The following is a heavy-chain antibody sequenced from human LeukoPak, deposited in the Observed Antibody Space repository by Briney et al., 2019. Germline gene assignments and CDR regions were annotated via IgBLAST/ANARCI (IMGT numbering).Heavy chain of an antibody. J-gene: IGHJ4*02. Sequence: SQTLSLACTVSGGPISSYYWSWIRQPTGMGLEWIGYMYYSGYTNYNPSLKSRVTTSVDMSKNQFSLKLSSVTAADTAVYYCARYSYSSGLYYFDYWGQGTLVTVSS. V-gene: IGHV4-59*01. CDR2: MYYSGYT. D-gene: IGHD6-19*01. CDR1: GGPISSYY. CDR3: ARYSYSSGLYYFDY.